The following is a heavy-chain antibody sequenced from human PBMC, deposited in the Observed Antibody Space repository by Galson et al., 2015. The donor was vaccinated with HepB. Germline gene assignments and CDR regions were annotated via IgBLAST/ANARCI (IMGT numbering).Heavy chain of an antibody. J-gene: IGHJ4*02. D-gene: IGHD2-2*01. CDR1: GFTFSDYY. V-gene: IGHV3-11*06. CDR3: ARAQWRYILVPAATEEPAFDY. CDR2: ISSSSSYT. Sequence: SLRLSCAASGFTFSDYYMSWIRQAPGKGLEWVSYISSSSSYTNYADSVKGRFTISRDNAKNSLYLQMNSLRAEDTAVYYCARAQWRYILVPAATEEPAFDYWGQGTLVTVSS.